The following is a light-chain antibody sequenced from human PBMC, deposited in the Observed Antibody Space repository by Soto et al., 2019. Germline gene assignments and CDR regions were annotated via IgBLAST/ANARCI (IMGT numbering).Light chain of an antibody. CDR2: GAS. J-gene: IGKJ1*01. V-gene: IGKV3-20*01. Sequence: EIVLTQSPGTLSLSPGVRATLSCRASQTVSSNYLAWFQQKPGQGPRLLIHGASSRATGIPDRVSGSGSGTDFTLAISRLEPEDFSVYYCQQYGRSPWTFGQGTTVDIK. CDR3: QQYGRSPWT. CDR1: QTVSSNY.